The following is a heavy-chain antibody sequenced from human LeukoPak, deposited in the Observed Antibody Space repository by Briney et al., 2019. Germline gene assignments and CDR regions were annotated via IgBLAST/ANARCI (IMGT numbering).Heavy chain of an antibody. D-gene: IGHD3-16*02. Sequence: SETLSLTCTVSGGSISSGDYYWSWIRQPPGKGLEWIGYIYYSGSTYYNPSLKSRVTISVDTSKNQFYLKLSSVAAADTAVYYCASADYDYVWGSYRYLSPFDYWGQGTLVTVSS. J-gene: IGHJ4*02. CDR1: GGSISSGDYY. V-gene: IGHV4-30-4*08. CDR3: ASADYDYVWGSYRYLSPFDY. CDR2: IYYSGST.